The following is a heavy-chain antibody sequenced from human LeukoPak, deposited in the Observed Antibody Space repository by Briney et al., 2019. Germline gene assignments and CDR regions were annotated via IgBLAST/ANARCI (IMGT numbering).Heavy chain of an antibody. J-gene: IGHJ4*02. D-gene: IGHD1-26*01. Sequence: AASVKVSCKASGATFSSYAISWVRQAPGQGLEWMGGIIPIFDPANYAEKFQGRVTITADESTSTAYMELSSLRSEDTAVYYCARLSSIVGASSWGQGTLVTVSS. V-gene: IGHV1-69*13. CDR3: ARLSSIVGASS. CDR1: GATFSSYA. CDR2: IIPIFDPA.